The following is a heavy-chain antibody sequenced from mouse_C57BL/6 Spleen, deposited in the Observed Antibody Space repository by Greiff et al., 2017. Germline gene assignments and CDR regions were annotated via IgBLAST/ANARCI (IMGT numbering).Heavy chain of an antibody. CDR2: IRMKSDTYET. D-gene: IGHD1-1*01. J-gene: IGHJ2*01. CDR3: TAFTTVVSYYFDY. Sequence: EVKLVESGGGLVQPGGSMKLSCVASGFTFSNYWMNWVRQSPEKGLEWVAQIRMKSDTYETNYAESVIGRFPIARDDSKSMVHLQMNNLMAEDTGIYYCTAFTTVVSYYFDYWGQGTTLPVSS. V-gene: IGHV6-3*01. CDR1: GFTFSNYW.